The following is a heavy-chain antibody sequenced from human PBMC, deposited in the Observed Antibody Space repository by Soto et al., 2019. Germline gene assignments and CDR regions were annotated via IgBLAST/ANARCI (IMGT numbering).Heavy chain of an antibody. D-gene: IGHD4-17*01. CDR1: GVPFSSYG. J-gene: IGHJ4*02. V-gene: IGHV3-30*03. CDR3: ATRPTVTTPYYFDY. CDR2: ISYDGSNK. Sequence: GGSLRLSCAASGVPFSSYGMHWVRQDPGKGLEWVAVISYDGSNKYYADSVKGRFTISRDNSKNTLYLQMNSLRAEDTAVYYCATRPTVTTPYYFDYWGQGTLVTVSS.